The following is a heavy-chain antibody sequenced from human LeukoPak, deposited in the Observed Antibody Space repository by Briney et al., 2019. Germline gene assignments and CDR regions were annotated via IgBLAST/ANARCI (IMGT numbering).Heavy chain of an antibody. V-gene: IGHV3-53*01. J-gene: IGHJ4*02. D-gene: IGHD5-24*01. CDR3: AREMATIRYFDY. CDR1: GFTFSSNY. CDR2: IYSGGST. Sequence: GGSLRLSCAASGFTFSSNYMSWVRQAPGKGLEWVSVIYSGGSTYYADSVKGRFTISRDNSKNTLYLQMNSLRAEDTAVYYCAREMATIRYFDYWGQGTLVTVSS.